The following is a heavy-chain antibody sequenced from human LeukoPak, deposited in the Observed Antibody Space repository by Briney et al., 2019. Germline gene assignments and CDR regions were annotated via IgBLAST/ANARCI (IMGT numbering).Heavy chain of an antibody. V-gene: IGHV3-7*01. D-gene: IGHD3-3*01. CDR3: ARDPGPYYDFWSGSRVDY. J-gene: IGHJ4*02. CDR1: GFTFSSYA. CDR2: IKQDGSEK. Sequence: GGSLRLSCAASGFTFSSYAMSWVRQAPGKGLEWVANIKQDGSEKYYVDSVKGRFTISRDNAKNSLYLQMNSLRAEDTAVYYCARDPGPYYDFWSGSRVDYWGQGTLVTVSS.